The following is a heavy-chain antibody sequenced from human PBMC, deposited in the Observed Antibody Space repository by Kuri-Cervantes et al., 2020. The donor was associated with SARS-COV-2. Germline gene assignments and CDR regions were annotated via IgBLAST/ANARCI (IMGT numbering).Heavy chain of an antibody. CDR1: GYTFTGYY. Sequence: ASVKVSCKASGYTFTGYYMHWVRQAPGQGLEWMGWVSGYNGHTNYAQKLQGRVTMITDTSTTTAYMELRSLRSDDTAVFYCVRDGYGDYVDYWGQGTLVTVSS. CDR2: VSGYNGHT. D-gene: IGHD2-21*01. V-gene: IGHV1-18*04. J-gene: IGHJ4*02. CDR3: VRDGYGDYVDY.